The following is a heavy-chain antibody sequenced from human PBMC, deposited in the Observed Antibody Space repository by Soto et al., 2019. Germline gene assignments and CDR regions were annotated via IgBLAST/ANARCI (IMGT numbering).Heavy chain of an antibody. Sequence: QVQLQESGPGLVKPSETLSLTCTVSGASITSYYWSWIRQPPGKGLEWIGYIYYSGRTGNNPSLKSRVSMSVDTSKSQFSLKLSSVTAADTAVYYCARLWGGGWFDPWGQGTLVTVSS. D-gene: IGHD3-16*01. CDR1: GASITSYY. CDR2: IYYSGRT. J-gene: IGHJ5*02. V-gene: IGHV4-59*04. CDR3: ARLWGGGWFDP.